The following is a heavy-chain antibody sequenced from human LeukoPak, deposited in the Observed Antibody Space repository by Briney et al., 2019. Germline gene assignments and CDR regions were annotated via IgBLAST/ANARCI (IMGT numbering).Heavy chain of an antibody. CDR2: IIPILGIA. V-gene: IGHV1-69*04. CDR3: ARMILTGYTDFDY. J-gene: IGHJ4*02. D-gene: IGHD3-9*01. CDR1: GYTLTRYG. Sequence: ASVKVSCKASGYTLTRYGISWVRQAPGQGLEWMGRIIPILGIANYAQKFQGRVTITADKSTSTAYMELSSLRSEDTAVYYCARMILTGYTDFDYWGQGTLVTVSS.